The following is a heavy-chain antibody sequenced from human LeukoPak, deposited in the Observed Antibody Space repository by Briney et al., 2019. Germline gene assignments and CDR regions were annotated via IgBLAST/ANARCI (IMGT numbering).Heavy chain of an antibody. J-gene: IGHJ4*02. CDR2: ISDDGGRK. D-gene: IGHD5/OR15-5a*01. Sequence: PGGSLRLSCVAPGFTFSGYPMHWVRQTPGKGLDWVAIISDDGGRKFYADSVEGRFTISRDNTKNTLFLQMNSLRAEDTALYYCVRGVYNNGNMNDYWGQGTLVTVSS. V-gene: IGHV3-30*04. CDR3: VRGVYNNGNMNDY. CDR1: GFTFSGYP.